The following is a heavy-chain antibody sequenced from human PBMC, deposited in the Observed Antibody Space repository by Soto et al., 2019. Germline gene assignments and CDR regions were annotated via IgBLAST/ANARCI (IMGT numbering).Heavy chain of an antibody. CDR2: IYYSGST. CDR3: ARGYSGYDH. V-gene: IGHV4-59*08. J-gene: IGHJ5*02. CDR1: GGSISSYY. D-gene: IGHD5-12*01. Sequence: PSETLSLTCTVSGGSISSYYWSWIRQPPGKGLEWIGYIYYSGSTYYNPSLKSRVTISVDTSKNQFSLKLSSVTAADTAVYYCARGYSGYDHWGQGTLVTVPS.